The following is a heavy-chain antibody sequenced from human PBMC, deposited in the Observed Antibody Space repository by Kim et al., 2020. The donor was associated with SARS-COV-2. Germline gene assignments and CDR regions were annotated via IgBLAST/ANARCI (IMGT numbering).Heavy chain of an antibody. CDR2: ISGSGDSK. V-gene: IGHV3-23*01. D-gene: IGHD3-16*02. Sequence: GGSLRLSCAASGFTFGTYAMSWVRQAPGQGLEWVSAISGSGDSKYYADSVKGRFTISRDNSKNTLYLQMNSLRAEDTAVYYCAKMGDDYVWGSYLSVYWG. CDR3: AKMGDDYVWGSYLSVY. CDR1: GFTFGTYA. J-gene: IGHJ4*01.